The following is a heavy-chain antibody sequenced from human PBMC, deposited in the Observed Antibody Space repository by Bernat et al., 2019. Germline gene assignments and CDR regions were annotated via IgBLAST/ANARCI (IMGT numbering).Heavy chain of an antibody. D-gene: IGHD3-3*01. Sequence: QVQLVESGGGVVQPGRSLRLSCAASGFTFSSYAMYWVRQAPGKGLEWVAVISYDGSNKYYADSVKGRFTISRDDSKNTLYLQMNSLRPEDTAMYYCVRDAIFGVVIMGYYFDYWGQGTLLTVSS. J-gene: IGHJ4*02. CDR1: GFTFSSYA. CDR2: ISYDGSNK. CDR3: VRDAIFGVVIMGYYFDY. V-gene: IGHV3-30*01.